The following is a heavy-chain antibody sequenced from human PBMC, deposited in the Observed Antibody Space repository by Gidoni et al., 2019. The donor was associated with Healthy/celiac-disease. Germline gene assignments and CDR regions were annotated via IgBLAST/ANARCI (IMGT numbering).Heavy chain of an antibody. CDR2: IIPILGIA. J-gene: IGHJ5*02. V-gene: IGHV1-69*08. Sequence: QVQLVQSGAAVKKPGSSVKVSCKASGGTFRSYTISWVRQATGQGLEWMGRIIPILGIANYAQKFQGRVTITADKSTSTAYMELSSLRSEDTAVYYCARDVYCGGDCYRWFDPWGQGTLVTVSS. CDR3: ARDVYCGGDCYRWFDP. D-gene: IGHD2-21*02. CDR1: GGTFRSYT.